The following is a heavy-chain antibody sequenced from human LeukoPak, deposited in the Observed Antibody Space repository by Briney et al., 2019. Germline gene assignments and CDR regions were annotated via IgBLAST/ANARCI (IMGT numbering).Heavy chain of an antibody. CDR3: TRLYSQGDY. Sequence: PGGSLRLSCAASGLTFSNAWMSWVRQAPGKGLEWVGRIRSKANSYATAYAASVKGRFTISRDDSKNTAYLQMNSLKTEDTAVYYCTRLYSQGDYWGQGTLVTVSS. CDR2: IRSKANSYAT. V-gene: IGHV3-73*01. D-gene: IGHD2-15*01. J-gene: IGHJ4*02. CDR1: GLTFSNAW.